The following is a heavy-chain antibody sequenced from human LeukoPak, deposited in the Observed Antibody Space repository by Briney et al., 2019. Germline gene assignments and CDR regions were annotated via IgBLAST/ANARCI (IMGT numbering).Heavy chain of an antibody. CDR1: GYTFTGYY. Sequence: RASVKVSCKASGYTFTGYYMHWVRQAPGQGLEWMGWINPNSGGTNYAQKFQGRVTMTRDTSISTAYMELSRLRSDDTAVYYCARGPNKSDGGNSGSAWFDPWGQGTLVTVSS. D-gene: IGHD4-23*01. CDR2: INPNSGGT. J-gene: IGHJ5*02. V-gene: IGHV1-2*02. CDR3: ARGPNKSDGGNSGSAWFDP.